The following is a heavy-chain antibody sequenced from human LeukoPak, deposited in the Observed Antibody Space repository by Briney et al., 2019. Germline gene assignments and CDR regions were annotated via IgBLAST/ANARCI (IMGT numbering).Heavy chain of an antibody. Sequence: PSETLSLTCTVSGGSISSYYWSWIRQPPGKGLEWIGYIYTSGSTNYNPSLKSRVTISVDTSKNQFSLKLSSVTAADTAVYYCARLQALYDFWSGKHSYYYMDVWGKGTTVTVSS. CDR3: ARLQALYDFWSGKHSYYYMDV. D-gene: IGHD3-3*01. V-gene: IGHV4-4*09. J-gene: IGHJ6*03. CDR1: GGSISSYY. CDR2: IYTSGST.